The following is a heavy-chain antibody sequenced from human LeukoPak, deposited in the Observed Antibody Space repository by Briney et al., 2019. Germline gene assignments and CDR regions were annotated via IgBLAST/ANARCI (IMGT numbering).Heavy chain of an antibody. D-gene: IGHD5-12*01. CDR3: ARDRGLSGYDLCDY. Sequence: GGSLRLSCAVSGFTFSDYILDWVRQAPGKGLEWVATIKHDGSEKHYVDSVEGRFTISRDNAMNSLYLQMNSLRAEDTAVYYCARDRGLSGYDLCDYWGQGTLVTVSS. CDR1: GFTFSDYI. CDR2: IKHDGSEK. J-gene: IGHJ4*02. V-gene: IGHV3-7*01.